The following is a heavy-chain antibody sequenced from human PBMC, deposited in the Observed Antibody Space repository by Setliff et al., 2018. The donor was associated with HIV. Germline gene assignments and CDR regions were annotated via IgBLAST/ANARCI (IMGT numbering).Heavy chain of an antibody. V-gene: IGHV1-3*04. Sequence: ASVKVSCKTTGYTFSTYPMHWVRQAPGQRLEWMGWINTGNDNTRYSQKFQGRVTITRDTSASTAYLEWNSLTTSDSAIYYCARQGDWKSVPHHFDFWGQGTLVTAPQ. CDR2: INTGNDNT. D-gene: IGHD2-21*02. J-gene: IGHJ4*02. CDR3: ARQGDWKSVPHHFDF. CDR1: GYTFSTYP.